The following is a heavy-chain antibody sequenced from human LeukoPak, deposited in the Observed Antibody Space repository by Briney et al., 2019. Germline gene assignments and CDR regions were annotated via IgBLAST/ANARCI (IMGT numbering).Heavy chain of an antibody. CDR3: AKGGKWDVMPFDY. D-gene: IGHD1-26*01. J-gene: IGHJ4*02. V-gene: IGHV3-23*01. CDR1: GITFTSYS. CDR2: ISGGGGST. Sequence: GGSLRLSCAASGITFTSYSMNWVRQAPGKGLEWVSTISGGGGSTYYADSVKGRFTISRDNSKNTLYLQVNSLRAEDTAVYYCAKGGKWDVMPFDYWGQGTLVTVSS.